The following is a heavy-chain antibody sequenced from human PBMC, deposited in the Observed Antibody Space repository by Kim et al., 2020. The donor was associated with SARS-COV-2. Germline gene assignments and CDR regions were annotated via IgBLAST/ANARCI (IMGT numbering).Heavy chain of an antibody. J-gene: IGHJ6*02. Sequence: SVKVSCKASGGNFRNYIISWVRQAPGQGLEWMGNIIPVLGRTNYAQKFQGTVSITADESTSTSYMEMSSLRYEDMAVYYCARMDLLAASPPTYYSGLAVWGQGTTVTVSS. CDR3: ARMDLLAASPPTYYSGLAV. V-gene: IGHV1-69*13. CDR1: GGNFRNYI. D-gene: IGHD2-15*01. CDR2: IIPVLGRT.